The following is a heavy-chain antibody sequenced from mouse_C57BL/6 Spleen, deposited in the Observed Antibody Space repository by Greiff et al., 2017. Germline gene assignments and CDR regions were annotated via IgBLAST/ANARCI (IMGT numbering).Heavy chain of an antibody. CDR1: GFSLTSYG. Sequence: QVHVKQSGPGLVQPSQCLSITCTVSGFSLTSYGVHWVRQPPGKGLEWLGVIWSGGSTDYNAAYISRLGISKDNSKSQVFFKMNSLQADDTAIYYCAKTSYYYSNYLYAMGYWGQGTSVTVSS. V-gene: IGHV2-4*01. CDR3: AKTSYYYSNYLYAMGY. D-gene: IGHD2-5*01. J-gene: IGHJ4*01. CDR2: IWSGGST.